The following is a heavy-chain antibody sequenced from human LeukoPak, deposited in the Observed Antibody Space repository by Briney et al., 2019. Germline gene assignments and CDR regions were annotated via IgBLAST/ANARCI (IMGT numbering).Heavy chain of an antibody. CDR1: GGSISSTNYY. CDR3: AITSGSFDYFDS. V-gene: IGHV4-39*01. D-gene: IGHD1-26*01. J-gene: IGHJ4*02. Sequence: KPSETLSLTCTVSGGSISSTNYYWSWIRQPPGKGLEWIGTFSYSGGTYCSPSLKSRVIISVDTSKNQFSLKLSSVTAADTALYYCAITSGSFDYFDSWGQGTLVTVSS. CDR2: FSYSGGT.